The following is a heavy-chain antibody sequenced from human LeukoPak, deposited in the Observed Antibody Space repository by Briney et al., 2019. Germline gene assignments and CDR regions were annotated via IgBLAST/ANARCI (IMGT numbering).Heavy chain of an antibody. V-gene: IGHV3-74*01. CDR2: ISSDGSST. Sequence: GGSLRLSCAASGFTFSSYWTHWVRQAPGKGLVWVSRISSDGSSTSYADSVKGRFTISRDNAKNTLYLQMGSLRAEDMAVYYCARHPYYYYGMDVWGQGTTVTVSS. CDR1: GFTFSSYW. J-gene: IGHJ6*02. CDR3: ARHPYYYYGMDV.